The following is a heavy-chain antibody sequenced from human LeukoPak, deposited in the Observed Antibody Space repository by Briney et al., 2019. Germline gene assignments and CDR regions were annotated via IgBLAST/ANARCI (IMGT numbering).Heavy chain of an antibody. CDR1: GGTFSSYA. D-gene: IGHD6-13*01. J-gene: IGHJ4*02. Sequence: SVKVSCKASGGTFSSYAISWVRQAPGQGLEWMGGIIPIFGTANYAQKFQGRVTITADESTSTAYMELRSLRSEGTAVYYCARARTSSSWNLPFDYWGQGTLVTVSS. CDR3: ARARTSSSWNLPFDY. V-gene: IGHV1-69*01. CDR2: IIPIFGTA.